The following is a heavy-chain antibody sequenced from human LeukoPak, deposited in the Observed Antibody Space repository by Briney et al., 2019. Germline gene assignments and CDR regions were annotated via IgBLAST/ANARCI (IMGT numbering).Heavy chain of an antibody. Sequence: SETLSLTCTVSGGFISSYYWGWIRQPPGKGLEWIGSIYYSGSTYYNPSLKSRVTISVNTSKNQFSLKLSSVTAADTAVYYSFGYTRYFDWSLNYYYYMDVWGKGTTVTVSS. CDR2: IYYSGST. CDR3: FGYTRYFDWSLNYYYYMDV. D-gene: IGHD3-9*01. V-gene: IGHV4-39*07. J-gene: IGHJ6*03. CDR1: GGFISSYY.